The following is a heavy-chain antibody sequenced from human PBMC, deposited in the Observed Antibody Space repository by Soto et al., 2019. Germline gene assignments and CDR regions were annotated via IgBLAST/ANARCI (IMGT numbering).Heavy chain of an antibody. J-gene: IGHJ4*02. CDR2: ISGSGGST. V-gene: IGHV3-23*01. Sequence: VGSLRLSCAASGFTFSSYAMSWVRQAPGKGLEWVSAISGSGGSTYYADSVKGRFTISRDNSKNTLYLQMNSLRAEGTAVYYCAKDPPYYYGSGSYYDYWGQGTLVTVSS. CDR1: GFTFSSYA. CDR3: AKDPPYYYGSGSYYDY. D-gene: IGHD3-10*01.